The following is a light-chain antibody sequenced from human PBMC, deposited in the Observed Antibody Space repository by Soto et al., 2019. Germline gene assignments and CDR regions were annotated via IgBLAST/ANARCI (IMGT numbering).Light chain of an antibody. Sequence: DIVLTQSPGTLSLSPGQRATLSCRDSQSVSSSSVAWYRQRPGQAPRLLIYAVSSRAIDTPDRFSGSGSGTDFTLTISRLEPEDVAVYYCQHFGDSVWTFGQGTKVDI. CDR2: AVS. CDR1: QSVSSSS. CDR3: QHFGDSVWT. J-gene: IGKJ1*01. V-gene: IGKV3-20*01.